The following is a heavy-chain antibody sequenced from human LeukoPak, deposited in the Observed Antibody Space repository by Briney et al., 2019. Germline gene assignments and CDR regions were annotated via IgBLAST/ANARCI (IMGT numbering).Heavy chain of an antibody. D-gene: IGHD2-15*01. CDR2: IYPGDSDT. CDR3: ARQTRDTAYCSGGSCYDAFDI. J-gene: IGHJ3*02. V-gene: IGHV5-51*01. CDR1: GYSFTSYW. Sequence: GESLKISCKGSGYSFTSYWIGWVRQMPGKGLEWMGIIYPGDSDTRYSPSFQGQVTISADKSISTAYLQWSSLKASDTAMYYCARQTRDTAYCSGGSCYDAFDIWGQGTMVTVSS.